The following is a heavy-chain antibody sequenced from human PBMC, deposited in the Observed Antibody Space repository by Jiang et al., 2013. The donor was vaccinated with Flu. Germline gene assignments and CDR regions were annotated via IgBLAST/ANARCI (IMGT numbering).Heavy chain of an antibody. D-gene: IGHD3-9*01. J-gene: IGHJ6*02. V-gene: IGHV1-2*02. CDR2: INPNSGGT. CDR3: ARSRYDILTGYPSYGMDV. Sequence: GAEVKKPGASVKVSCKASGYTFTGYYMHWVRQAPGQGLEWMGWINPNSGGTNYAQKFQGRVTMTRDTSISTAYMELSRLRSDDTAVYYCARSRYDILTGYPSYGMDVWGQGTTVTVSS. CDR1: GYTFTGYY.